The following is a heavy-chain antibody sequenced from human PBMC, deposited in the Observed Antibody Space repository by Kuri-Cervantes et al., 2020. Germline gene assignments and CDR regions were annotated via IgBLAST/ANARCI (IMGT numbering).Heavy chain of an antibody. Sequence: ASVKVSCKASGGPFSSYAINWVRQAPGQGLEWMGWISAFNGNTNYAQKFQGRVTMTTDTSTSTAYMELRSLRSDDTAVYYCAREVAAAAGAFDYWGQGTLVTVSS. CDR2: ISAFNGNT. V-gene: IGHV1-18*01. CDR3: AREVAAAAGAFDY. CDR1: GGPFSSYA. D-gene: IGHD6-13*01. J-gene: IGHJ4*02.